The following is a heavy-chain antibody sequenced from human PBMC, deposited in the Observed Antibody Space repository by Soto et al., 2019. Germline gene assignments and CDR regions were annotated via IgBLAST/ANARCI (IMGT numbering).Heavy chain of an antibody. CDR3: AKDSNKYSSSLRGRYFDY. D-gene: IGHD3-22*01. Sequence: GGSLRLSCAASGFTFTSYVMSWVRQAPGKGLEWVAGISGGGSTAFYADSVKGRFTISRDNAKNTLVLQMDSLRAEDTAIYYCAKDSNKYSSSLRGRYFDYWGQGTLVTVSS. CDR2: ISGGGSTA. J-gene: IGHJ4*02. CDR1: GFTFTSYV. V-gene: IGHV3-23*01.